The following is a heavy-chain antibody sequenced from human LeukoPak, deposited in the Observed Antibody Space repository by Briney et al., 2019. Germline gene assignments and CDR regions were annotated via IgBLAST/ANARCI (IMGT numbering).Heavy chain of an antibody. V-gene: IGHV1-46*01. J-gene: IGHJ4*02. Sequence: SVKLSCKASGYTFSNYYMHWVRQAPGQGREWMGIINPRGDWSAYAQNLQGRVTLTRDTSTSTVYMELSSLSSDETAVYYCAKDGGRYSADFWGQGTVLTVSS. CDR1: GYTFSNYY. CDR2: INPRGDWS. D-gene: IGHD1-26*01. CDR3: AKDGGRYSADF.